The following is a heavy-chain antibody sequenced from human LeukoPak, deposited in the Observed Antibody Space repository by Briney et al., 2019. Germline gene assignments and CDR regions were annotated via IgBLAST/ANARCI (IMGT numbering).Heavy chain of an antibody. Sequence: GGSLRLSCAASGFTFSSYGMRWVRQAPGKGLEWVAVIWYDGSNKYYADSVKGRFTISRDNSKNTLYLQMNSLRAEDTAVYYCARALDGYNSALDYWGQGTLVTVSS. CDR3: ARALDGYNSALDY. D-gene: IGHD5-24*01. J-gene: IGHJ4*02. CDR1: GFTFSSYG. V-gene: IGHV3-33*01. CDR2: IWYDGSNK.